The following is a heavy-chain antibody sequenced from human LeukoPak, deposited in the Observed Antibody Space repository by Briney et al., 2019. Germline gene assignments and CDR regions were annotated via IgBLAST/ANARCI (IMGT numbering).Heavy chain of an antibody. Sequence: GGSLRLSCAASGFTFTSYWMTWVRQAPGKGLEWLANIRQDGGATYYGGSVKGRFTISRDNAKNSLFLQMNSLRAEDTAVYYCATSKDTAGGPYWGQGTLVTVSS. J-gene: IGHJ4*02. CDR3: ATSKDTAGGPY. CDR1: GFTFTSYW. V-gene: IGHV3-7*01. CDR2: IRQDGGAT. D-gene: IGHD5-18*01.